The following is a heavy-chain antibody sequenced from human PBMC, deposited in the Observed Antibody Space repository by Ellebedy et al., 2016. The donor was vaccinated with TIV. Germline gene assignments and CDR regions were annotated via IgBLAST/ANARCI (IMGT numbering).Heavy chain of an antibody. CDR2: ISNSGEST. V-gene: IGHV3-23*01. CDR3: ARDPNSPGDTGYGDY. J-gene: IGHJ4*02. CDR1: GFTFNSFA. D-gene: IGHD5-12*01. Sequence: GESLKISCVASGFTFNSFAMSWVRQAPGKGLEWVSTISNSGESTNNADSGKGRFTIARDNSKNTLYLQMNGLRAEDTAVYYCARDPNSPGDTGYGDYWGQGVVVTVST.